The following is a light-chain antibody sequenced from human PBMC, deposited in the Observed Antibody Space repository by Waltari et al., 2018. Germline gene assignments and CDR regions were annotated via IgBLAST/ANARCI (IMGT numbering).Light chain of an antibody. V-gene: IGKV1-39*01. Sequence: DIQMTQSPSSLSASLGDRVPITCRASQSISSHLNWYQQKPGKAPKLLIYDASSLQSGVPSRFSGSGSGTDFTLTISSLQPEDFATYYCQQSYSTPPWTFGQGTKVEIK. J-gene: IGKJ1*01. CDR3: QQSYSTPPWT. CDR1: QSISSH. CDR2: DAS.